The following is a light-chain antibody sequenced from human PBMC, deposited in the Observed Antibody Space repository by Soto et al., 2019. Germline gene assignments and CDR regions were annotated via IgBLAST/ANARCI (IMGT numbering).Light chain of an antibody. Sequence: QSALTQPASVSGSPGQSITISCTGTSSDVGTYNHVSWYQQHPGKAPKLMIYDVSNRPSGVSNRFSGSKSGNTASLTISGPPAEDRAYYYCSSYTTSTTLGVFGTGTKLTVL. CDR3: SSYTTSTTLGV. CDR2: DVS. CDR1: SSDVGTYNH. V-gene: IGLV2-14*01. J-gene: IGLJ1*01.